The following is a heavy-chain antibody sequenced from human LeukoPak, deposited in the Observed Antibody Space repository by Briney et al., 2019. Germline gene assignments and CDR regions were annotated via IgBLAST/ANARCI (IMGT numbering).Heavy chain of an antibody. CDR2: MNPNSGNT. Sequence: ASVKVSCKASGYTFTSYDINWVRQATGQGLERMRWMNPNSGNTGYAQKFQGRVTMTRNTSISTAYMELSSLRSEDTAVYYCARWGLAVDAFDIWGQGTMVTVSS. CDR1: GYTFTSYD. J-gene: IGHJ3*02. CDR3: ARWGLAVDAFDI. D-gene: IGHD6-19*01. V-gene: IGHV1-8*01.